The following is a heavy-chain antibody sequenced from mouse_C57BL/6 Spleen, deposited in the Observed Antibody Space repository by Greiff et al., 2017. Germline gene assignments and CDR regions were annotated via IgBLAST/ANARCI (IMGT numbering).Heavy chain of an antibody. CDR3: ARRGYDYVYAMDY. J-gene: IGHJ4*01. Sequence: VKVVESDAELVKPGASVKISCKVSGYTFTDHTIHWMKQRPEQGLEWIGYIYPRDGSTKYNGKFKGKATLTADKSSSTAYMQLNSLTSEDSAVYFCARRGYDYVYAMDYWGQGTSVTVSS. CDR1: GYTFTDHT. D-gene: IGHD2-4*01. V-gene: IGHV1-78*01. CDR2: IYPRDGST.